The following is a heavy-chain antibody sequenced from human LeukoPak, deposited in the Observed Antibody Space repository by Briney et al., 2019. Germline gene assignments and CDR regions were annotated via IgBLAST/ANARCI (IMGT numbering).Heavy chain of an antibody. D-gene: IGHD3-22*01. CDR2: IKQDGSEK. CDR3: ARRRSYYYDSSGYHKKAFDI. J-gene: IGHJ3*02. CDR1: GFTFSSYR. Sequence: GGSLRLSCAASGFTFSSYRMYWVRQAPGKGLEWVANIKQDGSEKYYVDSVKGRFTISRDNAKNSLYLQMNSLRAEDTAVYYCARRRSYYYDSSGYHKKAFDIWGQGTMVTVSS. V-gene: IGHV3-7*01.